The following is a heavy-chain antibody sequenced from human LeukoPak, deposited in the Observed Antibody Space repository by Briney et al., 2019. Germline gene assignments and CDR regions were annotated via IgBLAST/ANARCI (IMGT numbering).Heavy chain of an antibody. CDR3: ARDANYDSSGSD. J-gene: IGHJ4*02. CDR2: IIPIFGTA. D-gene: IGHD3-22*01. V-gene: IGHV1-69*05. Sequence: GASVKVSCKASGGTFISYAISWVRQAPGQGLEWMGGIIPIFGTANYAQKFQGRVTITTDESTSTAYMELSSLRSEDTAVYYCARDANYDSSGSDWGQGTLVTVSS. CDR1: GGTFISYA.